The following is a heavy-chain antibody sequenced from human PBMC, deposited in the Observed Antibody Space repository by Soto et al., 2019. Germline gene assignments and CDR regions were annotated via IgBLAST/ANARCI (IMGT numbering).Heavy chain of an antibody. CDR2: ISSGSKTI. D-gene: IGHD3-9*01. CDR3: VREDILGVRSFDY. V-gene: IGHV3-48*02. Sequence: GGSLRLSCAASGFTFSGYSVNWVRQAPGKGLEWISYISSGSKTIYYADSVKGRFIVSRDNAKNSQYLQMSSLRDEDTAVYYCVREDILGVRSFDYWGQGTLVTVSS. CDR1: GFTFSGYS. J-gene: IGHJ4*02.